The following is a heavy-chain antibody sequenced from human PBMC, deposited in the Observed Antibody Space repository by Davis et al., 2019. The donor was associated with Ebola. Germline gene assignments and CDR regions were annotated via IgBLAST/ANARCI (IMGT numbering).Heavy chain of an antibody. Sequence: AASVKVSCKASGGTFSSYAISWVRQAPGQGLEWMGGIIPIFGTANYAQKFQGRVTMTRDTSTSTVYMELSSLRSEDTAVYYCARESYYYDSSGYYRDAFDIWGQGTMVTVSS. V-gene: IGHV1-69*05. CDR2: IIPIFGTA. CDR3: ARESYYYDSSGYYRDAFDI. CDR1: GGTFSSYA. D-gene: IGHD3-22*01. J-gene: IGHJ3*02.